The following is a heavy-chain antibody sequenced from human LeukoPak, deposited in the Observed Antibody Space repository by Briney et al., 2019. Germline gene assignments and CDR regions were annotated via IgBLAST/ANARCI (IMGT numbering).Heavy chain of an antibody. CDR3: ARDRGGIAAAGTRFDP. D-gene: IGHD6-13*01. CDR2: IIPILGIA. V-gene: IGHV1-69*04. J-gene: IGHJ5*02. Sequence: SVTVSFKASGGTFSSYAISWVRQAPGQGLEWMGGIIPILGIANYAQKFQGRVTITADKSTSTAYMELSSLRSEDTAVYYCARDRGGIAAAGTRFDPWGQGTLVTVSS. CDR1: GGTFSSYA.